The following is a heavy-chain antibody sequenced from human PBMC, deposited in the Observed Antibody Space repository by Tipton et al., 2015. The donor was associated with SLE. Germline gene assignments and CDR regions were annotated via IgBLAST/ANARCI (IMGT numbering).Heavy chain of an antibody. V-gene: IGHV4-59*01. CDR3: AGVSGIADGWFDP. D-gene: IGHD6-13*01. CDR2: IYYSGST. J-gene: IGHJ5*02. Sequence: TLSLTCTVSGGSISSYYWSWIRQPPGKGLEWIGYIYYSGSTNYNPSLKSRVTISVDTSKNQFSLKLSSVTAADTAVYYCAGVSGIADGWFDPWGQGTLVTVSS. CDR1: GGSISSYY.